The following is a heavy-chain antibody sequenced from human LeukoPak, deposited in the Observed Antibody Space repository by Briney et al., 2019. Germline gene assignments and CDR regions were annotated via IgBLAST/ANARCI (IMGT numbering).Heavy chain of an antibody. CDR3: ARGRGWLQFRNLDY. CDR2: IYYSGST. CDR1: GGSISSSFYY. J-gene: IGHJ4*02. Sequence: SETLSLTCTVSGGSISSSFYYWGWIRQPPGKGLEWIGSIYYSGSTYYNPSLKSRVTISVDTSKNQFSLKLSSVTAADTAVYYCARGRGWLQFRNLDYWGQGTLVTVSP. D-gene: IGHD5-24*01. V-gene: IGHV4-39*07.